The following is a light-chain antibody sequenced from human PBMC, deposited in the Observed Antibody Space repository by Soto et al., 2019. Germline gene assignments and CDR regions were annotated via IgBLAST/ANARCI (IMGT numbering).Light chain of an antibody. CDR1: QSVSSY. V-gene: IGKV3-20*01. CDR2: GAS. Sequence: EIVLTQSPAALSLSAAERGTLSCRASQSVSSYLAWYQQKPGQAPRLLIYGASSRATGIPDRFSGSGSGTDFTLTISRLEPEDFAVYYCQQYGSSRITFGQGTRLEIK. J-gene: IGKJ5*01. CDR3: QQYGSSRIT.